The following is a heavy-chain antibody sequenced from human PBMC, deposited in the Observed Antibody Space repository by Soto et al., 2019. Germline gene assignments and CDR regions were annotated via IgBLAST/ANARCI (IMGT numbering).Heavy chain of an antibody. CDR2: ISGSGGST. CDR3: AKDVDFWSGSPRY. D-gene: IGHD3-3*01. CDR1: VFTFSSYA. Sequence: VGSLRLSCASSVFTFSSYAMSCVRHSPGKWLEWVSAISGSGGSTYYADSVKGRFTISRDNSKNTLYLQMNSLRAEDTAVYYCAKDVDFWSGSPRYWGQGTLVNVSS. V-gene: IGHV3-23*01. J-gene: IGHJ4*02.